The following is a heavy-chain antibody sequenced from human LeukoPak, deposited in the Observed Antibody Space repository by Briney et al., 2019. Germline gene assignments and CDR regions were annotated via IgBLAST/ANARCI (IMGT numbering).Heavy chain of an antibody. J-gene: IGHJ4*02. CDR2: ISGSGGST. V-gene: IGHV3-23*01. Sequence: PSETLSLTCAVYGGSFSGYYWSWIRQPPGKGLEWVSAISGSGGSTYYADSVKGRFIISKDISKNTLYLQMNNLRADDTAVYYCARESGYAVGDFWGRGTLVTVSS. CDR1: GGSFSGYY. CDR3: ARESGYAVGDF. D-gene: IGHD5-12*01.